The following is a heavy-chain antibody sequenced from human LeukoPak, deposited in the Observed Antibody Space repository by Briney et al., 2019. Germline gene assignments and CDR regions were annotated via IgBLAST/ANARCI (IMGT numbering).Heavy chain of an antibody. J-gene: IGHJ4*02. V-gene: IGHV4-38-2*01. D-gene: IGHD3-22*01. CDR2: IYHSGST. Sequence: SETLSLTCAVSGYSISSDNYWVWIREPPGQGLEWTGGIYHSGSTYYNPSLKSRVAMSVDTSKNQFSLKLSSVTAADTAVYYCARAPRDSSSSNYMRRFDYWGQGTLVTVSS. CDR1: GYSISSDNY. CDR3: ARAPRDSSSSNYMRRFDY.